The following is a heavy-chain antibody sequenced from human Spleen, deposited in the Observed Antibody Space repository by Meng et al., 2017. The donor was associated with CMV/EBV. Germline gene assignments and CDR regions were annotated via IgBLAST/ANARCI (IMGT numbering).Heavy chain of an antibody. Sequence: ASVKVSCKASGYSFGGYYMHWVRQAPGQGLEWMGWINPKSGDTNYAQKFQGRVTMTGDTSIRVAYMELTRLTSDDTAMYYCASQYQLVFDYWGQGTLVIVSS. CDR3: ASQYQLVFDY. V-gene: IGHV1-2*02. CDR2: INPKSGDT. D-gene: IGHD2-2*01. CDR1: GYSFGGYY. J-gene: IGHJ4*02.